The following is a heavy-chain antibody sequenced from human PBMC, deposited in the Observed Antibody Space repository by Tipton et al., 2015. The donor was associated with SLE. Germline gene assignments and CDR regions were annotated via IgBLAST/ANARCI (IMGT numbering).Heavy chain of an antibody. J-gene: IGHJ5*02. CDR3: AKDRGYIATGTGWFDP. CDR1: GFTFSSYA. Sequence: SLRLSCAASGFTFSSYAMSWVRQAPGKGLEWVSAISGSGGSTYYADSVKGRFTISRDNSKNTLCLQMNSLRAEDTAVYYCAKDRGYIATGTGWFDPWGQGTLVTVSS. CDR2: ISGSGGST. D-gene: IGHD1-1*01. V-gene: IGHV3-23*01.